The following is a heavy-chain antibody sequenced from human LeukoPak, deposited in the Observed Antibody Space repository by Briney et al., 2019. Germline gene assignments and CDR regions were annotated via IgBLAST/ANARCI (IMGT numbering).Heavy chain of an antibody. CDR2: INHSGST. V-gene: IGHV4-34*01. Sequence: IPSETLSLTCAVYGGSFSGYYWSWIRQPPGKGLEWIGEINHSGSTNYNPSLKSRVTISVDTSKNQFSLKLSSVTAADTAVYYCARVAIADSFDPWGQGTLVTVSS. D-gene: IGHD6-13*01. CDR3: ARVAIADSFDP. CDR1: GGSFSGYY. J-gene: IGHJ5*02.